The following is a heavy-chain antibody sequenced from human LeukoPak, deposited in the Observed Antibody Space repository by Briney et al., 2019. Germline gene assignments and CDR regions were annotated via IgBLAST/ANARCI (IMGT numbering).Heavy chain of an antibody. CDR2: INPNSGGT. J-gene: IGHJ4*02. CDR1: GYTFTGYY. V-gene: IGHV1-2*02. Sequence: ASVKVSCKVSGYTFTGYYMHWVRQAPGQGLEWMGWINPNSGGTNYAQKFQGRVTMTRDTSISTAYMELSRLRSDDTAVYYCARDRFPARLVPAARGFDYWGQGTLVTVSS. D-gene: IGHD2-2*01. CDR3: ARDRFPARLVPAARGFDY.